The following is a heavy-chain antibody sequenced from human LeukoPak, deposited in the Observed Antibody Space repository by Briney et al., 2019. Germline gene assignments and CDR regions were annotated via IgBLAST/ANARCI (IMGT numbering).Heavy chain of an antibody. V-gene: IGHV4-39*01. CDR3: ARHAGRYANWFDP. Sequence: SETLSLTCTVSGGSISSGDYYWSWIRQPPGKGLEWIGSIYYSGSTYFNPSLKSRVTISVDTSKNQFSLKLSSVTAADTAVYYCARHAGRYANWFDPWGQGTLVTVSS. CDR1: GGSISSGDYY. D-gene: IGHD2-15*01. J-gene: IGHJ5*02. CDR2: IYYSGST.